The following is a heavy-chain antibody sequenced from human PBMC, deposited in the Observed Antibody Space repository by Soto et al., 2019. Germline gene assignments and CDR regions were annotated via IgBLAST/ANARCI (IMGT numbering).Heavy chain of an antibody. V-gene: IGHV3-30-3*01. CDR2: ISYDGSNK. CDR3: ARDHGRFLEWLLYYYYYYGMDV. J-gene: IGHJ6*02. D-gene: IGHD3-3*01. Sequence: PGGSLRLSCAASGFTFSSYAMHWVRQAPGKGLEWVAVISYDGSNKYYADSVKGRFTISRDNSKNTLYLQMNSLRAEDTAVYYCARDHGRFLEWLLYYYYYYGMDVWGQGTTVTVSS. CDR1: GFTFSSYA.